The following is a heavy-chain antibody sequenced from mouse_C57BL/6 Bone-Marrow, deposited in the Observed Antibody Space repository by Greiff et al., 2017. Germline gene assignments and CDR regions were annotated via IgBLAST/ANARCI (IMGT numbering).Heavy chain of an antibody. CDR2: IDPSDSYT. CDR1: GYTFTSYW. J-gene: IGHJ4*01. Sequence: QVHVKQPGAELVMPGASVKLSCKASGYTFTSYWMHWVKQRPGQGLEWIGEIDPSDSYTNYNQKFKGKSTLTVDKSSSTAYMQLSRLTSEDSAVYYCARGIPYYYGSSRYAMDYWGQGTSVTVSS. V-gene: IGHV1-69*01. CDR3: ARGIPYYYGSSRYAMDY. D-gene: IGHD1-1*01.